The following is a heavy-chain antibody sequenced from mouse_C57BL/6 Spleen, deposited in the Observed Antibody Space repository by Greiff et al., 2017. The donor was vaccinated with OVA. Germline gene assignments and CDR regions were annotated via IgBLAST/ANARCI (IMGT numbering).Heavy chain of an antibody. Sequence: QVQLKQPGAELVMPGASVKLSCKASGYTFTSYWMHWVKQRPGQGLEWIGEIDPSDSYTNYNQKFKGKSTLTVDKSSSTAYMQLSSLTSEDSAVYYCAIYSNYGGFAYWGQGTLVTVSA. CDR1: GYTFTSYW. D-gene: IGHD2-5*01. CDR2: IDPSDSYT. V-gene: IGHV1-69*01. J-gene: IGHJ3*01. CDR3: AIYSNYGGFAY.